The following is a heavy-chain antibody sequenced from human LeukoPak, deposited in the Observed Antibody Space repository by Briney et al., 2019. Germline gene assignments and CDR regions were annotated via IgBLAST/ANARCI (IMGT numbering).Heavy chain of an antibody. D-gene: IGHD3-22*01. CDR3: ARAGDYYDSSGYYWPENFDY. V-gene: IGHV3-7*01. CDR2: IKQDGSEK. Sequence: GGSLRLSCAASGFTFSRYWMIWVRQPPGKGREWVANIKQDGSEKYYVDSVKGRFTISRDNAKNSLYLQMNSLRAEDTAVYYCARAGDYYDSSGYYWPENFDYWGQGTLVTVSS. J-gene: IGHJ4*02. CDR1: GFTFSRYW.